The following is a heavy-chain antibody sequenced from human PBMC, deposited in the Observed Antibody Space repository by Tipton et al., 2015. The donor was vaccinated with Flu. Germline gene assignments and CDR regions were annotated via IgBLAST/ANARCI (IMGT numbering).Heavy chain of an antibody. Sequence: TLSLTCTISGDSIRSDYYWGWIRQPAGKGLEWIGQIYTSGSTKYNPSLKSRVTMSLDTSKNHFSLKLSSVTAADTAMYYCARDYGDLNWFDPWGQGTLVTVSS. D-gene: IGHD4-17*01. CDR2: IYTSGST. CDR3: ARDYGDLNWFDP. J-gene: IGHJ5*02. V-gene: IGHV4-61*09. CDR1: GDSIRSDYY.